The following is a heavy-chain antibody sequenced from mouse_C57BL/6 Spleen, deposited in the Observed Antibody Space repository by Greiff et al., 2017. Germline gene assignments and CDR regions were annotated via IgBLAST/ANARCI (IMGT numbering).Heavy chain of an antibody. CDR2: IDPSDSYT. V-gene: IGHV1-50*01. J-gene: IGHJ2*01. CDR1: GYTFTSYW. CDR3: ARGGGSPFDY. Sequence: QVQLQQPGAELVKPGASVKLSCKASGYTFTSYWMQWVKQRPGQGLEWIGEIDPSDSYTNYNQKFKGKATLTLDTSSITAYIQLRSLTSEDITDYYCARGGGSPFDYWGQGTTLTVSS.